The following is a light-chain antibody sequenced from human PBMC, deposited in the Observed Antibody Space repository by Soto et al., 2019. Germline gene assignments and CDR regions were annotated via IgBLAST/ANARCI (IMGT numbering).Light chain of an antibody. J-gene: IGKJ5*01. V-gene: IGKV3-20*01. Sequence: EIVLTQSPGTLSLSPGERPTLSCRASQNVGGRFLAWYQQKPGQAPRLLINVASSRATGIPYRFSGSGSGTDFTLTISRLEPEDFAVYYCQQYGTSPIAFGQGTRLE. CDR1: QNVGGRF. CDR2: VAS. CDR3: QQYGTSPIA.